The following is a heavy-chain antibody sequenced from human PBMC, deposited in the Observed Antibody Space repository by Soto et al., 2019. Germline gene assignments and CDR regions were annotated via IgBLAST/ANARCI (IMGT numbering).Heavy chain of an antibody. J-gene: IGHJ4*02. CDR1: GFSVTANY. CDR2: IYSGGST. Sequence: EVQVVESGGGLIQPGGSLRLSCEVSGFSVTANYMSWVRQAPEEGLDWVSVIYSGGSTYYVDSVKGRFSISRDISKNTLYLQMNSLRAEDTAVYYCHGYGYWGQGTLVTVSS. CDR3: HGYGY. V-gene: IGHV3-53*01. D-gene: IGHD5-12*01.